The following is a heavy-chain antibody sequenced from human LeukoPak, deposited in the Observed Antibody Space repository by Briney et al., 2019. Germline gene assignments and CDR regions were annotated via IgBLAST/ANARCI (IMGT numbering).Heavy chain of an antibody. CDR2: IYTSGNT. D-gene: IGHD1-26*01. Sequence: PSETLSLTCTVSGGSISSYYWSWIRQPAGKGLEWIGRIYTSGNTNYNPSLKSRVTMSVGTSKNQFSLKLSSVTAADTAVYYCARAVSYSPFHYYYYYMDVWGKGTTVTVSS. V-gene: IGHV4-4*07. CDR1: GGSISSYY. J-gene: IGHJ6*03. CDR3: ARAVSYSPFHYYYYYMDV.